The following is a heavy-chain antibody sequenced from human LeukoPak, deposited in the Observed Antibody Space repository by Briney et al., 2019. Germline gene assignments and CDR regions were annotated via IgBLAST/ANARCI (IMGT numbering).Heavy chain of an antibody. Sequence: ASAKVSCKASGYTFTSNGISWVRQAPGQGLEWMGWISAYNGNTNYAQKLQGRVTMTTDTSTSTAYMELRSLRSDDTAVYYCAREGDSGSLDGDGFDIWGQGTMVTVSS. CDR3: AREGDSGSLDGDGFDI. D-gene: IGHD1-26*01. V-gene: IGHV1-18*01. CDR1: GYTFTSNG. J-gene: IGHJ3*02. CDR2: ISAYNGNT.